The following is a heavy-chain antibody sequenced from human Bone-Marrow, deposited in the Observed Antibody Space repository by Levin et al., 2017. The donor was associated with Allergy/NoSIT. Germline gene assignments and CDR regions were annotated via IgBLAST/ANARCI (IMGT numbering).Heavy chain of an antibody. J-gene: IGHJ3*02. D-gene: IGHD2-2*01. CDR3: ARDSRTSCCNTFDI. Sequence: GESLKISCAASGFTFSSYGMHWVRQAPGKGLEWVAVIWYDGSNKYYADSVKGRFTISRDNSKNTLYLQMNSLRAEDTAVYYCARDSRTSCCNTFDIWGQGTMVTVSS. CDR1: GFTFSSYG. V-gene: IGHV3-33*01. CDR2: IWYDGSNK.